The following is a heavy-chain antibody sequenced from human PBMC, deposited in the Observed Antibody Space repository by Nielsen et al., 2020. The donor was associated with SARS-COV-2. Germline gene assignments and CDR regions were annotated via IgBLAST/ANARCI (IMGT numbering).Heavy chain of an antibody. CDR3: ARGADYVKRWFDP. J-gene: IGHJ5*02. D-gene: IGHD3-16*01. CDR2: IYYSGGT. V-gene: IGHV4-59*08. CDR1: GGSISYYY. Sequence: SETLSLTCTVSGGSISYYYWSWIRQSPGKGLEWIGYIYYSGGTNYNPSLKSRVTISVDTSKNQFSLKMSSLTAADTAVYYCARGADYVKRWFDPWGQGTLVTVSS.